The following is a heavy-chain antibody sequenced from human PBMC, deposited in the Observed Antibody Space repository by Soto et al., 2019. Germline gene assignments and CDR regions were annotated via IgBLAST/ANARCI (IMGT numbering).Heavy chain of an antibody. V-gene: IGHV4-31*03. CDR2: IFYSGST. CDR1: GGSISSGGYY. Sequence: PSETLSLTCTVSGGSISSGGYYWSWIRQHPGKGLEWIGYIFYSGSTFYNPSLKSRIAISVDTSKNQFSLKLSSVTAADTAVYYCARAPGDYFDYWGQGTLVTVS. CDR3: ARAPGDYFDY. J-gene: IGHJ4*02.